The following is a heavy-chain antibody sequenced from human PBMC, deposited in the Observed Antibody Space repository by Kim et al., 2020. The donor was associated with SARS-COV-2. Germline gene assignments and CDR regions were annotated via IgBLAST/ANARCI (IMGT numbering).Heavy chain of an antibody. CDR3: ARDRLLWFGELYYYYYYGMDV. V-gene: IGHV1-3*01. CDR1: GYTFTSYA. CDR2: INAGNGNT. Sequence: ASVKVSCKASGYTFTSYAMHWVRQAPGQRLEWMGWINAGNGNTKYSQKFQGRVTITRDTSASTAYMELSSLRSEDTAVYYCARDRLLWFGELYYYYYYGMDVWGQGTTVTVSS. D-gene: IGHD3-10*01. J-gene: IGHJ6*02.